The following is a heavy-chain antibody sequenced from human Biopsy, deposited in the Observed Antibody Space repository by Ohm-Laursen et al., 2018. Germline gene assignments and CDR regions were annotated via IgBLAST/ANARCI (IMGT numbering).Heavy chain of an antibody. Sequence: ASVKVSCKVSGNTFATYHIHWVRQAPGQGLEWMGVISPSGATTSFSQKFQGRITMTRDTSTGTVYMDLNSLGPEDTAVYYCARAGVGSDGTDSYYYGMDVWGPGTTVTVSS. D-gene: IGHD5-24*01. CDR2: ISPSGATT. CDR3: ARAGVGSDGTDSYYYGMDV. CDR1: GNTFATYH. J-gene: IGHJ6*02. V-gene: IGHV1-46*01.